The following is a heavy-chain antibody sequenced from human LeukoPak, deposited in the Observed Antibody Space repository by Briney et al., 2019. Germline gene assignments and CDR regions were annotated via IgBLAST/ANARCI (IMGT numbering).Heavy chain of an antibody. D-gene: IGHD6-6*01. CDR3: AKERSSGLHDAFDI. J-gene: IGHJ3*02. CDR2: VYGGGDKT. CDR1: GFTFSSYA. V-gene: IGHV3-23*01. Sequence: PGGSLRLSCAASGFTFSSYAMNWVRLAPGKGLEWVSVVYGGGDKTYYADSVKGRFAISRDNSKNTLYLQMNSLRVDDTAVYYCAKERSSGLHDAFDIWGKGTMVTVST.